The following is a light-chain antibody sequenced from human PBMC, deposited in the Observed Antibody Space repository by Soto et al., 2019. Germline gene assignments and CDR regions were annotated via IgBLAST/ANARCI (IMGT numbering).Light chain of an antibody. CDR1: QSISRW. V-gene: IGKV1-5*01. CDR3: QQYNTYST. J-gene: IGKJ5*01. CDR2: DAS. Sequence: DIQMTQSPSTLSASVGDRVTITCRASQSISRWLAWYQQKPGKAPKALIYDASTLRSGVPSRFSGGGSGTEFTLTSSGLPPDDFATYYCQQYNTYSTVGQGTRLESK.